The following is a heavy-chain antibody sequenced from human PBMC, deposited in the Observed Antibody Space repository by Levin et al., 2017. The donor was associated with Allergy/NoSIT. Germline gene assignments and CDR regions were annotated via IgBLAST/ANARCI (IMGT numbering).Heavy chain of an antibody. J-gene: IGHJ4*02. CDR1: GYTFTSYD. CDR2: MNPNSGNT. D-gene: IGHD1-14*01. V-gene: IGHV1-8*01. Sequence: GESLKISCKASGYTFTSYDINWVRQATGQGLEWMGWMNPNSGNTGYAQKFQGRVTMTRNTSISTAYMELSSLRSEDTAVYYCARGRMDLPDYWGQGTLVTVSS. CDR3: ARGRMDLPDY.